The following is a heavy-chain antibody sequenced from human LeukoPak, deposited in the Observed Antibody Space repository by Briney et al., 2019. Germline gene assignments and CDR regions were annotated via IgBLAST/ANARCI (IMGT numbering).Heavy chain of an antibody. CDR3: ARVNWDCTNGVCYSSIDY. J-gene: IGHJ4*02. Sequence: SETLSLTCTVSGGSISSSSYYWGWIRQPPGKGLEWIGSIYYSGSTYYNPSLKSRVTISVDTSKNQFSLKLSSVTAADTAVYYCARVNWDCTNGVCYSSIDYWGQGTLVTVSS. V-gene: IGHV4-39*07. CDR1: GGSISSSSYY. D-gene: IGHD2-8*01. CDR2: IYYSGST.